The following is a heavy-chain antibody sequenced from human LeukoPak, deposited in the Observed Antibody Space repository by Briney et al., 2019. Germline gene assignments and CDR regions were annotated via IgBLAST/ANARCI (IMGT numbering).Heavy chain of an antibody. CDR1: GFPFDNYA. Sequence: SGGSLRLSCAASGFPFDNYAMHWVRQAPGKGLEWVSSIRWNSGSIVYVDSVKGRFTISRDNAKNSMYLQMNSLRAEDTALYYCAKADSRAGYYYMDVWGKGTTVTISS. J-gene: IGHJ6*03. D-gene: IGHD2-21*02. CDR2: IRWNSGSI. CDR3: AKADSRAGYYYMDV. V-gene: IGHV3-9*01.